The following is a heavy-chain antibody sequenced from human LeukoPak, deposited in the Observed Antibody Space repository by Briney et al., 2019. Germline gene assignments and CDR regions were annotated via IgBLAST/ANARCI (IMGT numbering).Heavy chain of an antibody. CDR2: IYYSGST. Sequence: SETLSLTCTVSGGSISSHYWSWIRQPPGKGLEWIGYIYYSGSTNYNPSLKSRVTISVDTSKSQFSLKLSSVTAADTAVYYCARYSLREKIFDYWGQGTLVTVSS. CDR1: GGSISSHY. CDR3: ARYSLREKIFDY. J-gene: IGHJ4*02. D-gene: IGHD3-16*01. V-gene: IGHV4-59*08.